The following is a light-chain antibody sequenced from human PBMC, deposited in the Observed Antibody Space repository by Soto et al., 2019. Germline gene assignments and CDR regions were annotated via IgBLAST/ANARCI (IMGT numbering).Light chain of an antibody. J-gene: IGKJ3*01. V-gene: IGKV3-11*01. CDR2: DAS. Sequence: EIVLTQSPATLSLSPGERATLSCRATQSVSTYLAWFQQKPGQPPRLLIFDASSRATGIPARFSGSGSGTDFTLTISSLEPEDFAVYYCQQRSNWPLTFGPGTKVDIK. CDR3: QQRSNWPLT. CDR1: QSVSTY.